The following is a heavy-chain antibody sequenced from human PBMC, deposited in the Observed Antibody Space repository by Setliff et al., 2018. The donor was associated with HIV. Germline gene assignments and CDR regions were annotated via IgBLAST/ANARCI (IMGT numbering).Heavy chain of an antibody. V-gene: IGHV4-59*01. CDR2: IYYTEST. D-gene: IGHD2-2*01. Sequence: SETLSLTCTVSGASINSYFWSWIRQPPGKGPEWLGYIYYTESTNYNPALESRITMSVDTSKNQFSLTLKSVTAADTGVYYCARCPSPPYCTSTTCYVDYYYMDVWGKGTTVTVSS. CDR1: GASINSYF. J-gene: IGHJ6*03. CDR3: ARCPSPPYCTSTTCYVDYYYMDV.